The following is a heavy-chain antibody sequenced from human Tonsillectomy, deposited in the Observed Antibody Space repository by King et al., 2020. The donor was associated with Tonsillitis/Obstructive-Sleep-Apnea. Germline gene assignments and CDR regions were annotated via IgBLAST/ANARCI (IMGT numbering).Heavy chain of an antibody. V-gene: IGHV3-30*03. Sequence: VQLVESGGGVVQPGRSLRLSCAASGFTFSSYGMHWVRQAPGKGLEWVAVISYDGSNKYYADSVKGRFTISRDNSKNTLYLQMNSLRAGDTAVYYCVHNSHDYWGQGTLVTVSS. CDR2: ISYDGSNK. CDR1: GFTFSSYG. J-gene: IGHJ4*02. D-gene: IGHD4-23*01. CDR3: VHNSHDY.